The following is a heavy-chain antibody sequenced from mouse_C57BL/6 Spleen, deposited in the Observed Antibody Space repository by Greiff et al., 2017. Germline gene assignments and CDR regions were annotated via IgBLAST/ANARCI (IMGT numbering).Heavy chain of an antibody. J-gene: IGHJ2*01. CDR1: GYAFSSYW. Sequence: VQLVESGAELVKPGASVKISCKASGYAFSSYWMNWVKQRPGKGLEWIGQIYPGDGDTNYNGKFKGKATLTADKSSSTAYMQLSSLASEDSAVYFCARGESQSLYFDYWGQGTTLTVSS. CDR3: ARGESQSLYFDY. D-gene: IGHD6-1*01. V-gene: IGHV1-80*01. CDR2: IYPGDGDT.